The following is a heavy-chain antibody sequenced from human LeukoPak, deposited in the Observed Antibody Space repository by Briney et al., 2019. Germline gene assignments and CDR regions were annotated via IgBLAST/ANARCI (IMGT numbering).Heavy chain of an antibody. V-gene: IGHV2-5*01. CDR1: GGSISSGGYY. Sequence: TLSLTCTVSGGSISSGGYYWSWIRQHPGKGLEWLALIYWNDDKRYSPSLKSRLTITKDTSKNQVVLTMTNMDPVDTATYYCAHSLRYYGSGTFDYWGQGTLVTVSS. CDR2: IYWNDDK. D-gene: IGHD3-10*01. J-gene: IGHJ4*02. CDR3: AHSLRYYGSGTFDY.